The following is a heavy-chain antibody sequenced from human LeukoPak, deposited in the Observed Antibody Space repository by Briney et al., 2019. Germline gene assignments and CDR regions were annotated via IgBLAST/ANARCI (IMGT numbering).Heavy chain of an antibody. CDR1: GDSVSSNSAA. CDR2: TYYRSKWYN. Sequence: SQTLSLTRAISGDSVSSNSAAWNWIRQSPSRGLEWLGRTYYRSKWYNDYAVSVKSRITINPDTSKNQFSLQLNSVTPGDTAVYYCARSSIRDNYYYYYYMDVWGKGTTVTISS. D-gene: IGHD6-13*01. CDR3: ARSSIRDNYYYYYYMDV. V-gene: IGHV6-1*01. J-gene: IGHJ6*03.